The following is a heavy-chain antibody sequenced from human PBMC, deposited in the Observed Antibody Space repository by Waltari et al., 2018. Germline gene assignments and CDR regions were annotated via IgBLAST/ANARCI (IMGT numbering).Heavy chain of an antibody. CDR3: AKGDDFGEYGEYFFDY. D-gene: IGHD4-17*01. J-gene: IGHJ4*02. CDR1: GFAFSSYA. CDR2: ISASGSTT. V-gene: IGHV3-23*01. Sequence: EVGLLASGGGLVQPGGSLRLSCAASGFAFSSYAMTWVRQAPGKGLEWVSGISASGSTTQYADSVRGRLTISRDNSNSVLYLQMTTLRAEDTALYYCAKGDDFGEYGEYFFDYWGKGALVTVSS.